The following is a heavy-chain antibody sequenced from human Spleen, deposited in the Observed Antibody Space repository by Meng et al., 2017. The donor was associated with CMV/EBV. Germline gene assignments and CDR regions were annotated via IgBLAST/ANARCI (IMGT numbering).Heavy chain of an antibody. V-gene: IGHV4-61*01. CDR2: VHSSGNT. J-gene: IGHJ3*02. D-gene: IGHD6-13*01. Sequence: SETLSLTCTVSGGSVSSTSYYWSWIRQPPGKGLEWIGYVHSSGNTKYNFSLKSRVTISLDTSKNQFSLKLSSVTAADTAVYYCVFSWDDAFDIWGQGTMVTVSS. CDR1: GGSVSSTSYY. CDR3: VFSWDDAFDI.